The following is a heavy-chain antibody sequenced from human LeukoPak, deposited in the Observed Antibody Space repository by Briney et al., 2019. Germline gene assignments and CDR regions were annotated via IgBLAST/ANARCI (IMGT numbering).Heavy chain of an antibody. D-gene: IGHD3-22*01. CDR3: ARERHRKGSGYLLDY. CDR1: GGTFSSYA. CDR2: IIPIFGTA. J-gene: IGHJ4*02. Sequence: GASVKVSCXASGGTFSSYAISWVRQAPGQGLEWMGGIIPIFGTANCAQKFQGRVTITTDESTSTAYMELSSLRSEDTAVYYCARERHRKGSGYLLDYWGQGTLVTVSS. V-gene: IGHV1-69*05.